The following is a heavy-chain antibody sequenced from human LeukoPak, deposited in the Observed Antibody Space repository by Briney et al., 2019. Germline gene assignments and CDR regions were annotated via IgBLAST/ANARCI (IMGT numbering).Heavy chain of an antibody. Sequence: SETLSLTCTVSGGSISSGSYYWSWIRQPAGKGLEWIGRIYTSGSTNYNPSLKSRVTISVDTSKNQFSLKLSSVTAADTAVYYCARGPGYSSSWYLGGLGYFDYWGQGTLVTVSS. V-gene: IGHV4-61*02. D-gene: IGHD6-13*01. CDR1: GGSISSGSYY. CDR2: IYTSGST. J-gene: IGHJ4*02. CDR3: ARGPGYSSSWYLGGLGYFDY.